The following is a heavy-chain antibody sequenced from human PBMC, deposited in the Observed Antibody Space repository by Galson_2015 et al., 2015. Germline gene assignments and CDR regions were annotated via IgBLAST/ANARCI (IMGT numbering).Heavy chain of an antibody. CDR1: GFTFSCYG. D-gene: IGHD3-3*01. CDR2: IWYDGSNK. CDR3: ARDLTVLEWSYFDY. J-gene: IGHJ4*02. V-gene: IGHV3-33*01. Sequence: SLRLSCAASGFTFSCYGMHWVRQAPGKGLEWVAVIWYDGSNKYYADSGKGRFTISRDNSKNTLYLQMNSLRAEDTAVYYCARDLTVLEWSYFDYWGQGILVTVSS.